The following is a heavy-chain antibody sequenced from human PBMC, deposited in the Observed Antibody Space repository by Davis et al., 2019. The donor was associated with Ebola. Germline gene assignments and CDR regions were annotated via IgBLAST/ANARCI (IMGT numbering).Heavy chain of an antibody. CDR2: IIPILGIA. CDR1: GGTFSSYA. CDR3: ARDLTVTPFDY. D-gene: IGHD4-17*01. V-gene: IGHV1-69*04. J-gene: IGHJ4*02. Sequence: SVKVSCKASGGTFSSYAISWVRQAPGQGLEWMGRIIPILGIANYAQKFQGRVTMTTDTSTSTAYMELRSLRSDDTAVYYCARDLTVTPFDYWGQGTLVTVSS.